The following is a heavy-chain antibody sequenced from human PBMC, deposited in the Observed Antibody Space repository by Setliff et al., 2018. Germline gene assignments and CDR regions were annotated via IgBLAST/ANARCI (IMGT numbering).Heavy chain of an antibody. Sequence: ASVKVSCKASGYTFTGYYMHWVRQAPGQGLEWMGWIDPNSGGTNYAQKFQGRVTMTRDTSISTAYMELSRLRSDDTAVYYCAREIRVVVPAAPRYYGMDVWGQGTTVTVSS. V-gene: IGHV1-2*02. J-gene: IGHJ6*02. CDR1: GYTFTGYY. CDR3: AREIRVVVPAAPRYYGMDV. CDR2: IDPNSGGT. D-gene: IGHD2-2*01.